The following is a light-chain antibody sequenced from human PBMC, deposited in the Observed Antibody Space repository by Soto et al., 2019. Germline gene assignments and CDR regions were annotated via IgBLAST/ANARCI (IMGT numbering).Light chain of an antibody. Sequence: QSVLTQPPSVSGAPGQRVTISCTGSSSNIGAGYNVHWYQQLPGTAPKLLIYGNINRPSGVPDRFSGSKSGTSASLAITGLQAEDEADYYCQSYDSILSVVFGGGTKLTVL. CDR3: QSYDSILSVV. CDR1: SSNIGAGYN. CDR2: GNI. V-gene: IGLV1-40*01. J-gene: IGLJ2*01.